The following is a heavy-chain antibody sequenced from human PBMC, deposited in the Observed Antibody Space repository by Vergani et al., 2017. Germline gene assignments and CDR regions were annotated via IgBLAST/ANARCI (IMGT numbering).Heavy chain of an antibody. J-gene: IGHJ6*03. CDR3: ARGTIDDFHHWYYYYMDV. V-gene: IGHV4-4*07. Sequence: QVRLQESGPGLVKPSETLSLTCSVSGGSMSGYYWSWIRQPAGKGLEWIGRIYTSGSTNYNPSLKSRVTMSVDTSKNQFSLKLSSVAAADTAVYYCARGTIDDFHHWYYYYMDVWGKGTTVTVSS. D-gene: IGHD3-3*01. CDR2: IYTSGST. CDR1: GGSMSGYY.